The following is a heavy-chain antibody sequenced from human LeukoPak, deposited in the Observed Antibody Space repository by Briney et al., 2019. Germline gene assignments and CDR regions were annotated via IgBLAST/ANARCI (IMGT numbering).Heavy chain of an antibody. V-gene: IGHV3-30*04. CDR1: GFSFSEYA. CDR3: AREKAVAGTRWFDP. D-gene: IGHD6-19*01. Sequence: GGSLRLSCAASGFSFSEYAMHWVRQAPGKGLEWVAVISFDGSVIDYAESVKGRFTISRDNAKNSLYLQMNSLRAEDTAVYYCAREKAVAGTRWFDPWGQGTLVTVSS. J-gene: IGHJ5*02. CDR2: ISFDGSVI.